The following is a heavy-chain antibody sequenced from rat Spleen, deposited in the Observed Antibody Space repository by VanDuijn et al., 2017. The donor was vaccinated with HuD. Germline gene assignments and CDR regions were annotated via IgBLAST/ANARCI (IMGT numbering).Heavy chain of an antibody. J-gene: IGHJ2*01. CDR3: TREGRRVRHYYDGYYLDY. Sequence: EVQLVETGGDLVQPGRSLKLSCVASGFTFSGYWMYWLRQAPTKGLEWVASITQSGGSTYYPDSVKGRFNISRDNVKSILYLQKNSLRSEDTATYYCTREGRRVRHYYDGYYLDYWGQGVMVTVSS. CDR1: GFTFSGYW. CDR2: ITQSGGST. V-gene: IGHV5-31*01. D-gene: IGHD1-12*03.